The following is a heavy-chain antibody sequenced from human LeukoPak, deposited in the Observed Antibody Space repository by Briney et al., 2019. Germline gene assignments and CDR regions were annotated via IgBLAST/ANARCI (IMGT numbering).Heavy chain of an antibody. CDR1: GGSISSSSYY. CDR2: TSYSGST. CDR3: ARHRSTVLGGTLRIFDY. J-gene: IGHJ4*02. D-gene: IGHD1-26*01. Sequence: PSETLSLTCTVSGGSISSSSYYWGWIRQPPGEGLEWIGSTSYSGSTYYNPSLKSRVTISVDTSKNQFSLKLSSVTAADTAVYYCARHRSTVLGGTLRIFDYWGQGTLVTVSS. V-gene: IGHV4-39*01.